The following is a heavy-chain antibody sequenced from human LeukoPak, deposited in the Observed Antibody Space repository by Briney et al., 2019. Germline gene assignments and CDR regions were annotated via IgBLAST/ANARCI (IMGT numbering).Heavy chain of an antibody. V-gene: IGHV3-53*01. CDR2: ISSGGDT. J-gene: IGHJ4*02. Sequence: PGGSLRLSCAASGFTVSSNFMTWVRQAPGKGLEWVSIISSGGDTYYADSVKGRFTISRDNSKNTLYLQMNSLRAEDTAVYYCARDVGGIFDSWGQGTLVTVSS. CDR1: GFTVSSNF. CDR3: ARDVGGIFDS. D-gene: IGHD6-13*01.